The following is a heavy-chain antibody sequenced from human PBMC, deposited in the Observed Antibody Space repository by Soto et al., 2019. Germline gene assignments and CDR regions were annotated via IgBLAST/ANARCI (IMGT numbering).Heavy chain of an antibody. CDR1: GYSLNELS. J-gene: IGHJ6*02. V-gene: IGHV1-24*01. Sequence: ASGKVSCEVSGYSLNELSMHWSRQAPGKGLEWMGGLDPDDAEIIYAQKFNGRVTMTEGTSTDTSYMELGSLRSEDTAVDYCVAITMIVVAAYRMDVWGHGTTVTVSS. D-gene: IGHD3-22*01. CDR2: LDPDDAEI. CDR3: VAITMIVVAAYRMDV.